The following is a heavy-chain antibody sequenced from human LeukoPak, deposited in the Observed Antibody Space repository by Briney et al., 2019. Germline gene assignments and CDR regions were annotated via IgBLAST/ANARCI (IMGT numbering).Heavy chain of an antibody. V-gene: IGHV4-34*01. CDR3: ARTRGIYYYYYLDV. CDR1: GGSFSGYY. CDR2: INHSGST. Sequence: SETLSLTCAVYGGSFSGYYWSWIRQPPGKGLEWIGEINHSGSTHYDPSLKSRVTISVDTSKNQFSLKLSSVTAADTAVYYCARTRGIYYYYYLDVWGKGTTVTISS. J-gene: IGHJ6*03.